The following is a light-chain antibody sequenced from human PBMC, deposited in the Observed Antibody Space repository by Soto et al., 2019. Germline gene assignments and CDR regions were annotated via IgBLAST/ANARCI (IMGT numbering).Light chain of an antibody. V-gene: IGKV1-5*03. Sequence: DIQMTQSPSTLSASVGDRVTITCRASQSISNWLAWYQQKPGKAPKVLIYEASNLESGVPSRFSGSGSGTEFTLTISSLQPDDFATYYCQHYKAFGQGTKLEIK. CDR3: QHYKA. CDR2: EAS. J-gene: IGKJ2*01. CDR1: QSISNW.